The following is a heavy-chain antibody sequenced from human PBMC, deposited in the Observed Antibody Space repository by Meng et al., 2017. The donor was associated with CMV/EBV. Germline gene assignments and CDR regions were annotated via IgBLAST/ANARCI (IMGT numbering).Heavy chain of an antibody. Sequence: GESLKISCAASGFTFSSYSMNWVRQAPGKGLEWVSSISDGGIIFYASSVKGRFNISRDNSKRTLYLQMNSLRANATATYYCAKDRVGGASLTRPGAVHHWDPATLVTVSS. CDR3: AKDRVGGASLTRPGAVHH. D-gene: IGHD2-15*01. CDR2: ISDGGII. V-gene: IGHV3-23*01. J-gene: IGHJ1*01. CDR1: GFTFSSYS.